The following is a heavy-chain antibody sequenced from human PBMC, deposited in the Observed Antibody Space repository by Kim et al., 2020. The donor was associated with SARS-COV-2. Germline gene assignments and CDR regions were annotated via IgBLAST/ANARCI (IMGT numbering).Heavy chain of an antibody. Sequence: IYSGSSVKGRLTISRDNAKNSLYLHMNSLRPEDTAVYYCARDHEGGNAIDYWGQGTLVTVSS. CDR3: ARDHEGGNAIDY. V-gene: IGHV3-21*01. D-gene: IGHD2-15*01. J-gene: IGHJ4*02. CDR2: I.